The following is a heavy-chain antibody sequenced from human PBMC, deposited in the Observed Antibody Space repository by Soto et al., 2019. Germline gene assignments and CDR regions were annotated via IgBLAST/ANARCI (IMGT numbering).Heavy chain of an antibody. J-gene: IGHJ6*02. CDR2: INPSGGST. CDR1: GYTFTGYY. Sequence: GASVKASCKASGYTFTGYYMHWVRQAPGQGLEWMGIINPSGGSTSYAQKFQGRATMTRDTSTSTVYMELSSLRSEDTAVHYCASDPGVATHYYYGMDVWGQGTTVTVSS. V-gene: IGHV1-46*01. D-gene: IGHD5-12*01. CDR3: ASDPGVATHYYYGMDV.